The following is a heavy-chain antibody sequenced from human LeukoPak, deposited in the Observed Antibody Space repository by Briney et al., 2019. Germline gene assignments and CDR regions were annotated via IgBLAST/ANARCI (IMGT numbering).Heavy chain of an antibody. Sequence: SETLSLTCTVSGGSISGFYWSWIRQPAGKGLEWIGRIYTTGSTNYNPSLKSRVTMSVDTSKNQFSLKLNSVTAADTAMYYCASGGGEFRIDYWGQGTLVTVSS. CDR3: ASGGGEFRIDY. CDR2: IYTTGST. J-gene: IGHJ4*02. CDR1: GGSISGFY. D-gene: IGHD3-10*01. V-gene: IGHV4-4*07.